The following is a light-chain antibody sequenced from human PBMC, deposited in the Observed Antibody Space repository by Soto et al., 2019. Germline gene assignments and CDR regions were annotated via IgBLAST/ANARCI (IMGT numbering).Light chain of an antibody. CDR3: CSYAGSYTFYV. J-gene: IGLJ1*01. Sequence: QSALTQPRSVSGSPGQSVTISCTGTNSDVGFYNYVSWYQQHPGKAPKFMIYDVNKRPSGVPHRFSGSKSGNTASLTISGLQAEDEADYYCCSYAGSYTFYVFGTGTKVTVL. CDR1: NSDVGFYNY. CDR2: DVN. V-gene: IGLV2-11*01.